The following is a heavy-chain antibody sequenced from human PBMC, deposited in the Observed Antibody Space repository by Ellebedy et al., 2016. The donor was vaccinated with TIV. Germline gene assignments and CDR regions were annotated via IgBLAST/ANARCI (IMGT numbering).Heavy chain of an antibody. CDR1: GYSITSYYY. J-gene: IGHJ4*02. CDR2: IYHSGTT. D-gene: IGHD2-15*01. Sequence: SETLSLTCTVSGYSITSYYYWGWIRQPPGKGLEWIGSIYHSGTTYYSTPLESRFSRSLDTSKNPFSLKLSSVIAAATAVYYCARDGGGSSPEGFDYWGRGTLVTVSS. V-gene: IGHV4-38-2*02. CDR3: ARDGGGSSPEGFDY.